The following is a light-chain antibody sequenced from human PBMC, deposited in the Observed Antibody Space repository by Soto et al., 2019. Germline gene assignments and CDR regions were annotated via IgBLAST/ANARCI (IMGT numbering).Light chain of an antibody. CDR3: QQYDSYSWT. CDR2: TAS. CDR1: QSISSW. V-gene: IGKV1-5*01. J-gene: IGKJ1*01. Sequence: DIQMTHSPSTLSASVWDRVTITCRASQSISSWLAWYQQKPGKAPKLLIYTASRLQSGVPSRFSGSGSGTDFTLTISSLQPEDFASYYCQQYDSYSWTFGQGTKVDIK.